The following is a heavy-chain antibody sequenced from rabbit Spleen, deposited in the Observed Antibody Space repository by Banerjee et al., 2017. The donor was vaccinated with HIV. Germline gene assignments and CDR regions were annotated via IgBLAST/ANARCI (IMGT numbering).Heavy chain of an antibody. J-gene: IGHJ2*01. D-gene: IGHD1-1*01. Sequence: QSLEESGGDLVKPGASLTLTCKASGIDFSSSYYMCWVRQAPGKGLETIACIVTGSSGTTWYASWAKGRFTISKTSSTTVTLQMTSLTAADTATYFCARNYVNAFDPWGPGTSSPS. CDR1: GIDFSSSYY. V-gene: IGHV1S40*01. CDR2: IVTGSSGTT. CDR3: ARNYVNAFDP.